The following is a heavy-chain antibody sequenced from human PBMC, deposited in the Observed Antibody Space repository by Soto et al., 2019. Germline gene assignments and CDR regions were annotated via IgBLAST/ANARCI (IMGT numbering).Heavy chain of an antibody. CDR1: GFTFSSYA. CDR2: ISDSGRKT. D-gene: IGHD1-26*01. CDR3: AKGRQWELPLDS. V-gene: IGHV3-23*01. Sequence: EVHLLESGGGVVQPGGSLRLSCAASGFTFSSYAMSWVRQAPGKGLDWVSAISDSGRKTYYADSVKGRFTISRDNSKTTLYLQMNSLRAEDTAVYSCAKGRQWELPLDSWGQGTLVTVSS. J-gene: IGHJ4*02.